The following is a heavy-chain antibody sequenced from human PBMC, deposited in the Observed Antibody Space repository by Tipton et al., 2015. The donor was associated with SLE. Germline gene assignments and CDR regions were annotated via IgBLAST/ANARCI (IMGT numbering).Heavy chain of an antibody. CDR1: GFTFNTSA. CDR3: ARDQGRGLVDY. V-gene: IGHV3-30*04. Sequence: RSLRLSCAASGFTFNTSAMHWVRQAPGKGLEWVAVTSYDGSYKNYADSMKGRFTISRDNAKNSLYLQMNSLRAEDTAVYYCARDQGRGLVDYWGQGTLVTVSS. D-gene: IGHD4-17*01. J-gene: IGHJ4*02. CDR2: TSYDGSYK.